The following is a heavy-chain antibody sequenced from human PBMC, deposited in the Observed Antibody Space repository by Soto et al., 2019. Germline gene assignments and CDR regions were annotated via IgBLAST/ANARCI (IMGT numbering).Heavy chain of an antibody. CDR1: GGTFSSYA. V-gene: IGHV1-69*01. CDR2: IIPIFGTA. J-gene: IGHJ4*02. D-gene: IGHD3-10*01. CDR3: ARAPRRGPMVRGVTDDY. Sequence: QVQLVQSGAEVKKPGSSVKVSCKASGGTFSSYAISWVRQAPGQGLEWMGGIIPIFGTANYAQKFQGRVTIHADESTRTAYMELGSLRSEDTAVYYCARAPRRGPMVRGVTDDYWGQGTLVTVSS.